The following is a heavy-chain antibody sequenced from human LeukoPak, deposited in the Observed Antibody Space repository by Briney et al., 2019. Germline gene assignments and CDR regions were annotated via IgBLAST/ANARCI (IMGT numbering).Heavy chain of an antibody. V-gene: IGHV4-61*01. Sequence: SETLSLTCTVSGGSVSSGSYYWSWIRQPPGKGLEWIVYIYYSGSTNYNPSLKSRVTISVDTSKNQFSLKLSSVTAADTAVYYCARLTRGATYEPSFDYWGQGTLVTVSS. J-gene: IGHJ4*02. CDR2: IYYSGST. D-gene: IGHD4/OR15-4a*01. CDR3: ARLTRGATYEPSFDY. CDR1: GGSVSSGSYY.